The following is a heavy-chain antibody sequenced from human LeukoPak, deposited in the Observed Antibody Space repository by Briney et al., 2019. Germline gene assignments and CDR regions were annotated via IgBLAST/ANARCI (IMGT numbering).Heavy chain of an antibody. CDR3: ARCTASGDYYYYGMDV. CDR2: INHSGST. V-gene: IGHV4-34*01. D-gene: IGHD1-26*01. CDR1: GGSFSGYY. J-gene: IGHJ6*02. Sequence: SETLSLTCAVYGGSFSGYYWSWIRQPPGKGLEWIGEINHSGSTNYNPSLKSRGTISVDTSKNQFSLKLSSVTAADTAVYYCARCTASGDYYYYGMDVWGQGTTVTVSS.